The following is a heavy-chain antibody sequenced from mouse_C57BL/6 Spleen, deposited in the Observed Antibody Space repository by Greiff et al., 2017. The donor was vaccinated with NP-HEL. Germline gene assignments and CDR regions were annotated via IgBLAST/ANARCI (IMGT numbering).Heavy chain of an antibody. CDR3: AREEIWYGSRIAMDY. J-gene: IGHJ4*01. Sequence: VQLQQSGPVLVKPGASVKMSCKASGYTFTDYYMNWVKQSHGKSLEWIGVINPYNGGTSYNQKFKGKATLTVDKSSSTAYMELNSLTSEDSAVYYCAREEIWYGSRIAMDYWGQGTSVTVSS. D-gene: IGHD1-1*01. V-gene: IGHV1-19*01. CDR2: INPYNGGT. CDR1: GYTFTDYY.